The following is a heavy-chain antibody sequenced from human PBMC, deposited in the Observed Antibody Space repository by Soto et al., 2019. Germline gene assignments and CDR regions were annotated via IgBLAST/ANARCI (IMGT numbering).Heavy chain of an antibody. D-gene: IGHD2-15*01. CDR3: ARAFVLGYCSGGSCYNYYMDV. Sequence: QVQLVQSGAEVKKPGASVKVSCKASGYTFTSYAMHWVRQAPGQRLEWMGWINAGNGNTKYSQKFQGRVTVPRDSSASTAYMELSSMRSEDTAVYYCARAFVLGYCSGGSCYNYYMDVWGKGTTVTVSS. J-gene: IGHJ6*03. V-gene: IGHV1-3*01. CDR2: INAGNGNT. CDR1: GYTFTSYA.